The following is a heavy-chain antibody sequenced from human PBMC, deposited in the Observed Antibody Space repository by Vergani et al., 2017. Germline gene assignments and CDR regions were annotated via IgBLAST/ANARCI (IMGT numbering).Heavy chain of an antibody. CDR1: GVSIKSGFW. J-gene: IGHJ6*02. CDR2: IYYTGIT. V-gene: IGHV4-4*03. CDR3: VGAQGGDVPHDKRGYFFYGIGV. D-gene: IGHD3-16*01. Sequence: VQLQESGPGLVKPPGTLSLTCAVSGVSIKSGFWWNWVRQPPGKGLEWIGEIYYTGITNYNSSLKSRVSMAVDTSKNQFSLNLTSVTAADTAMYYCVGAQGGDVPHDKRGYFFYGIGVLGQGTTVTVSS.